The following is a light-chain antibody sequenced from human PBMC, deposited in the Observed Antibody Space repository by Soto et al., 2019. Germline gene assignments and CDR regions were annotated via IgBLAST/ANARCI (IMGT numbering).Light chain of an antibody. Sequence: DIQMTQSPSSLSASVGDRVTITCQASQDITNFLNWYQQKPGKAPKLLIYDASSLQTGVPSRFSGSGYGTDFSFTISSLQPEDIATYYCQQFDDVPYSFGQGTKVAIK. V-gene: IGKV1-33*01. CDR1: QDITNF. CDR2: DAS. J-gene: IGKJ2*03. CDR3: QQFDDVPYS.